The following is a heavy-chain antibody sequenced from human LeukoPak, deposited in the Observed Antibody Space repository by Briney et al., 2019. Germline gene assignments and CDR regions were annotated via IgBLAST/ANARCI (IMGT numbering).Heavy chain of an antibody. J-gene: IGHJ4*02. CDR1: GFTFSSYI. V-gene: IGHV3-21*06. CDR3: ASDPWEGRGLLDH. CDR2: ISSSTTYI. Sequence: GGSLRLSCAASGFTFSSYILNWVRQAPGKGLEWVSSISSSTTYIYYADSVKGRFTISRDNARNSLYLQMNSLRAEDTSLYYCASDPWEGRGLLDHWGQGTLVTVSS. D-gene: IGHD1-26*01.